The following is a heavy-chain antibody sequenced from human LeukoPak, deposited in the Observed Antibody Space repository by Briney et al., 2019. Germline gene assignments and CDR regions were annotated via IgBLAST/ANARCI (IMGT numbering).Heavy chain of an antibody. V-gene: IGHV3-21*01. J-gene: IGHJ4*02. D-gene: IGHD3-10*01. CDR3: AKDRQRFGELNPDY. Sequence: PGGSLRLSCAASGFTFSSYSMNWVRQAPGKGPEWVSSISSSSSYIYYADSMKGRFTISRDNAKNSLYLQMNSLRAEDTAVYYCAKDRQRFGELNPDYWGQGTLVTVSS. CDR2: ISSSSSYI. CDR1: GFTFSSYS.